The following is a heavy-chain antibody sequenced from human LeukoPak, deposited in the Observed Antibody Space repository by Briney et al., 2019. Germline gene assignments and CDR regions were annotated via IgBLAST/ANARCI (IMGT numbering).Heavy chain of an antibody. V-gene: IGHV3-7*01. CDR1: GFTFSSSW. CDR3: ARAGDDSSGYYRSIPY. Sequence: PGGSLRLSCAASGFTFSSSWMTWVRQAPGKGLEWVASINQEGSEIHYVDSVKGRFSISRDNAKNSLYLQMNSLRAEDTAVYYCARAGDDSSGYYRSIPYWGQGTLVTVSS. CDR2: INQEGSEI. J-gene: IGHJ4*02. D-gene: IGHD3-22*01.